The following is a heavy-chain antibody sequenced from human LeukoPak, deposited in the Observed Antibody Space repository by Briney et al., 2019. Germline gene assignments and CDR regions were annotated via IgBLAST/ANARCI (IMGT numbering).Heavy chain of an antibody. D-gene: IGHD3-22*01. V-gene: IGHV1-2*02. J-gene: IGHJ4*02. CDR2: INPYSGGT. Sequence: GASVKVSCKASGYTFTDSYMNWVRHAPGQGLKWMGWINPYSGGTNYAQEFQGRVTMTRDTSISTAYMELSRLTSDDTAVYYCARKSASGYYSNFDYWGQGTLVTVSS. CDR1: GYTFTDSY. CDR3: ARKSASGYYSNFDY.